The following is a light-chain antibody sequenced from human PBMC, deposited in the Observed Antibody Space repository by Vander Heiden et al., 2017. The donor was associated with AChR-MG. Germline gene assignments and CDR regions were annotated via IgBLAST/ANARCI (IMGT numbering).Light chain of an antibody. J-gene: IGKJ5*01. Sequence: EIVLTQSPGTLSLSPGERATLSCRASQSVATTYLAWYQQKPGQAPRLLIYGASNRATGIPDRFSGSGSGTDFTLTISRLEPEDFAVYYWQHDYSSHTFGQGTRLDIK. CDR2: GAS. V-gene: IGKV3-20*01. CDR1: QSVATTY. CDR3: QHDYSSHT.